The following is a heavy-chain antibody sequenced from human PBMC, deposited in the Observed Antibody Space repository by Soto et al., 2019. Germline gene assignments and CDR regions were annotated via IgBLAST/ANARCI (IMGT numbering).Heavy chain of an antibody. CDR3: ARRNYYYGMDV. CDR2: IYYSGST. CDR1: GGSISSYY. V-gene: IGHV4-59*08. Sequence: SETLSLTCTVSGGSISSYYWSWIRQPPGKGLEWIGYIYYSGSTNYNPSLKSRVTISVDTSKNQFSLKLSSVTAADTAVYYCARRNYYYGMDVWGQGTTVTVSS. J-gene: IGHJ6*02.